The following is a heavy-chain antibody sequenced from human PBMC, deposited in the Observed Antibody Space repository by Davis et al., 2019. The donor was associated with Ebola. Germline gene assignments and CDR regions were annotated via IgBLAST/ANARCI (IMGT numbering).Heavy chain of an antibody. V-gene: IGHV4-39*07. J-gene: IGHJ4*02. CDR1: GGSISSGSYY. D-gene: IGHD1-14*01. CDR2: INHSGST. CDR3: ARARRVSTLTPFDY. Sequence: PSETLSLTCTVSGGSISSGSYYWSWIRQPPGKGLEWIGEINHSGSTNYNPSLKSRVTISVDTSKNQFSLKLSSVTAADTAVYYCARARRVSTLTPFDYWGQGTLVTVSS.